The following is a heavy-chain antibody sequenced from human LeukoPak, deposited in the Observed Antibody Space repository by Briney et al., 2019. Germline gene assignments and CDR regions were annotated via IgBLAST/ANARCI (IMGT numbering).Heavy chain of an antibody. J-gene: IGHJ2*01. CDR3: ARTYGDYGYWYFDL. D-gene: IGHD4-17*01. CDR2: IYISGST. Sequence: SETVSLTCTVSGGSISSYYWSWIRQPAGKGLEWIGRIYISGSTNYNPSLKSRVTMSVDTSKNQFSLKLSSVTAADTAVYYCARTYGDYGYWYFDLWGRGTLASVSS. CDR1: GGSISSYY. V-gene: IGHV4-4*07.